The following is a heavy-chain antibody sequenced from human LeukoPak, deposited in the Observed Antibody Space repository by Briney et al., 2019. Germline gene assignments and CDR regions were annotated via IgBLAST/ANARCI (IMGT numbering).Heavy chain of an antibody. CDR3: AKGSDGYRPYYFDY. D-gene: IGHD3-16*02. CDR2: IGGGGITT. CDR1: GFTFNNYA. Sequence: GGPLRLSCTTSGFTFNNYAMSWVRQAPGKGLDWFSAIGGGGITTYYADSVKGRFTISRDNSKGTLYLQMNSLRVEDTAVYYCAKGSDGYRPYYFDYWGQGTLVAVSS. J-gene: IGHJ4*02. V-gene: IGHV3-23*01.